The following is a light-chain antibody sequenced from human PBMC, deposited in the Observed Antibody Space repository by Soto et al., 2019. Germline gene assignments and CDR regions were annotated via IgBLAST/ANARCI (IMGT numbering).Light chain of an antibody. CDR3: CSYAGSTTSRV. CDR2: DVS. J-gene: IGLJ3*02. CDR1: SSDVGSYNL. V-gene: IGLV2-23*02. Sequence: QSALTQPASVSGSPGQSITISCTGTSSDVGSYNLVSWYQQHADKAPKLMIYDVSKRPSGISNRFSGSKSGSTASLTISGLQAEDEADYYCCSYAGSTTSRVFGGGTQLTVL.